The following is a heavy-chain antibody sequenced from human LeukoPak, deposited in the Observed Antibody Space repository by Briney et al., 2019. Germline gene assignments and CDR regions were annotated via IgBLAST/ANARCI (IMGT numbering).Heavy chain of an antibody. V-gene: IGHV3-21*01. J-gene: IGHJ3*02. D-gene: IGHD3-10*01. CDR1: GFIFSTYS. Sequence: GGCLRLSCAASGFIFSTYSMNWGRQAPGKGLEWVASISSSSYIYYADSVKGRFTFSRDNAQNSLYLQMNSLRAEDTAVYYCVKFGYGSVGSFDIWGQGTLVTVSS. CDR2: ISSSSYI. CDR3: VKFGYGSVGSFDI.